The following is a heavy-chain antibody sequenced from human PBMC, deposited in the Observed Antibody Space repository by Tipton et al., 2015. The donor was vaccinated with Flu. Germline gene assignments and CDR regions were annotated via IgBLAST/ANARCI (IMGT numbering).Heavy chain of an antibody. CDR3: ARQGPSKPHYDFWGGYYSPYYYYGMDV. D-gene: IGHD3-3*01. V-gene: IGHV4-59*08. CDR1: GGSISSYY. Sequence: LRLSCTVSGGSISSYYWSWIRQPPGKGLEWIGYIYYSGSTNYNPSLKSRVTISVDTSKNQFSLKLSSVTAADTAVYYCARQGPSKPHYDFWGGYYSPYYYYGMDVWGQGTTVTVSS. J-gene: IGHJ6*02. CDR2: IYYSGST.